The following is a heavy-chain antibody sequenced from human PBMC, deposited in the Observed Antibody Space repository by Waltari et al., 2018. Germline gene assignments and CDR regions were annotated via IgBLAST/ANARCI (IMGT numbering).Heavy chain of an antibody. CDR1: VASISSGSYY. CDR2: IYTSGST. D-gene: IGHD2-21*01. Sequence: QVQLQESGPGLVKPSQTLSLTCTVSVASISSGSYYWSWIRQPAGKGLEWIGRIYTSGSTNYNPSLKSRVTISVDTSKNQFSLKLSSVTAADTAVYYCARAYCGGDCSPFDYWGQGTLVTVSS. J-gene: IGHJ4*02. V-gene: IGHV4-61*02. CDR3: ARAYCGGDCSPFDY.